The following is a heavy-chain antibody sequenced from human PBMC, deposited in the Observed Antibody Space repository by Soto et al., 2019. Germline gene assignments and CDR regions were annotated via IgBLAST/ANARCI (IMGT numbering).Heavy chain of an antibody. CDR3: ARHHGPTTSEHWFDP. D-gene: IGHD5-12*01. CDR2: ISTYSGDT. J-gene: IGHJ5*02. CDR1: GYTFFTYD. V-gene: IGHV1-18*01. Sequence: QVHLVQSGVEVKTPLASVKGSCQASGYTFFTYDISWVRQAPGQGLEWMGWISTYSGDTKYAQKFQGRVTMTTDTSTTTSYLELWSMRSDDTAVYYCARHHGPTTSEHWFDPWGQGTLVTVSA.